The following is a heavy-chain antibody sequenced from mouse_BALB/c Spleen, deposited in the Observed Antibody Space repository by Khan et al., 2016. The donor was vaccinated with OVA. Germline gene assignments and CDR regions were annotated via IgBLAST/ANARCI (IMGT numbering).Heavy chain of an antibody. Sequence: QVQLQQSGAELMKPGASVKISCKATGYTFSNYWIDWVKQRPGHGLEWIGEILPGSGSTNYNEKFKGKATFTADTSSNTAYMQLSSLTSEDSAVYYCARGWLLRSMDYWGQGTSVTVSS. V-gene: IGHV1-9*01. CDR2: ILPGSGST. D-gene: IGHD2-3*01. CDR3: ARGWLLRSMDY. CDR1: GYTFSNYW. J-gene: IGHJ4*01.